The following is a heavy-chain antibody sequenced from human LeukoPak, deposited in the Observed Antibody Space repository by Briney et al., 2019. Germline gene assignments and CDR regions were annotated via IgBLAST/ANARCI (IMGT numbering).Heavy chain of an antibody. CDR2: IGSSGTTI. CDR3: TILAVTSNIDY. CDR1: GFPYRRYE. J-gene: IGHJ4*02. V-gene: IGHV3-48*03. Sequence: GGSLSLPHALCGFPYRRYEMNGLGQAPGRGLEWVSNIGSSGTTIYYADSVKGRFTLSRDNAKNSLYLQINSLRAEDTADYLSTILAVTSNIDYWGQGDLVTVSS. D-gene: IGHD3-22*01.